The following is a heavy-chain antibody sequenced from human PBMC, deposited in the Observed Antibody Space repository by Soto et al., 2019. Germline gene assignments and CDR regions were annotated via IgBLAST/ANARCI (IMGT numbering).Heavy chain of an antibody. J-gene: IGHJ6*02. D-gene: IGHD5-12*01. CDR1: GGSISSGVYY. V-gene: IGHV4-31*03. CDR2: MYYSGST. CDR3: ARDSSEIVATILGGVRWRDYYGMDV. Sequence: SETLSLTCTVSGGSISSGVYYWSWIRQHPGKGLEWIGYMYYSGSTYYNPSLKSRVTISVDTSKNQFSLKLSSVTAADTAVYYCARDSSEIVATILGGVRWRDYYGMDVWGQGPTLTV.